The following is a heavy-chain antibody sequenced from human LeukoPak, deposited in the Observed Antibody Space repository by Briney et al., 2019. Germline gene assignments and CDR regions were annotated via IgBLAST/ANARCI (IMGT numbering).Heavy chain of an antibody. V-gene: IGHV4-39*01. CDR2: IYYSGST. J-gene: IGHJ4*02. CDR1: GGSISSGGYY. D-gene: IGHD3-22*01. Sequence: PSETLSLTCTVSGGSISSGGYYWGWIRQPPGKGLEWIGSIYYSGSTYYNPSLKSRVTISVDTSKNQFSLKLSSVTAADTAVYYCASGRSGYNTIYRAADHYYFDYWGQGTLVTVSS. CDR3: ASGRSGYNTIYRAADHYYFDY.